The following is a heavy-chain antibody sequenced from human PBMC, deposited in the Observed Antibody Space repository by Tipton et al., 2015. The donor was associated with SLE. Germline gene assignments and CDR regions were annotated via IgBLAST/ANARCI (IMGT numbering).Heavy chain of an antibody. D-gene: IGHD5-18*01. CDR2: IYTNENT. V-gene: IGHV4-4*07. Sequence: TLSLTCTVSGGSISSYYWSWIRQPAGGGLEWIGRIYTNENTNYNPSLKSRVTMSVDTSKNHFSLKLISVTAADTAVYYCARLHGYSYGLNWFDPWGQGTLISVSS. CDR1: GGSISSYY. J-gene: IGHJ5*02. CDR3: ARLHGYSYGLNWFDP.